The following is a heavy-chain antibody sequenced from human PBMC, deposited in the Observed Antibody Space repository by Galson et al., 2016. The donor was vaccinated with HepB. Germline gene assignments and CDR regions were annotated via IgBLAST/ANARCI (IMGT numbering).Heavy chain of an antibody. CDR1: GFTFSAYA. V-gene: IGHV3-23*01. D-gene: IGHD6-25*01. Sequence: SLRLSCAASGFTFSAYAMSWVRQAPGKGLEWVSAISGDGDSTYYADSVRGRFTISRNKSKNTLYLQMNSLRAEDTALYYCAKFPADRFDYWGQGTRVTVSS. J-gene: IGHJ4*02. CDR3: AKFPADRFDY. CDR2: ISGDGDST.